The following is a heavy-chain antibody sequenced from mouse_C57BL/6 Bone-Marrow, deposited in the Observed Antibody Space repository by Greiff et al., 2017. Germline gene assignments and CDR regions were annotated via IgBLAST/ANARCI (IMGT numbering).Heavy chain of an antibody. CDR3: ARQGPLLFAY. D-gene: IGHD6-1*01. V-gene: IGHV5-6*01. CDR1: GFTFSSYG. CDR2: ISSGGSYT. Sequence: EVHLVESGGDLVKPGGSLKLSCAASGFTFSSYGMSWVRQTPDKRLEWVATISSGGSYTYYPDSVKGRFTISRDNAKNTLYLQMSSLKSEDTAMYYCARQGPLLFAYWGQGTLVTVSA. J-gene: IGHJ3*01.